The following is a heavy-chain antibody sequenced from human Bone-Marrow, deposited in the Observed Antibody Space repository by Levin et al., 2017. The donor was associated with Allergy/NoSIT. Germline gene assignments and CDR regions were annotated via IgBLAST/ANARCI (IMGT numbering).Heavy chain of an antibody. CDR2: IDWDDDK. CDR1: GFSLTPSGMC. J-gene: IGHJ4*02. CDR3: ARATYQTRGDLSIFSDY. Sequence: SGPTLVKPTQTLTLTCTFSGFSLTPSGMCVNWIRQPPGRALEWLALIDWDDDKYYSTSLKTRLTISRDTSKSQVVLKMTNMGPMDSATYYCARATYQTRGDLSIFSDYWGQGALVTVSS. D-gene: IGHD3-16*02. V-gene: IGHV2-70*01.